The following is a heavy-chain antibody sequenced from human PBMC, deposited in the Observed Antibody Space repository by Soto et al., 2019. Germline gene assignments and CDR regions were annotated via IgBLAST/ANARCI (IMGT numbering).Heavy chain of an antibody. D-gene: IGHD3-3*01. Sequence: SETLSLTCTVSGGSISSYYWSWIRQPPGKGLEWIGYIYYSGSTNYNPSLKSRVTISVDTSKNQFSLKLSSVTAADTAVYYCARYPRSVYDFWSGSSSEDAFDIWGQGTMVTVSS. J-gene: IGHJ3*02. CDR3: ARYPRSVYDFWSGSSSEDAFDI. CDR2: IYYSGST. CDR1: GGSISSYY. V-gene: IGHV4-59*08.